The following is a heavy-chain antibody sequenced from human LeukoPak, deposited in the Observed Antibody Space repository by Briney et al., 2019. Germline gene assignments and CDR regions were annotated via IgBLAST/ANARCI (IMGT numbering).Heavy chain of an antibody. CDR2: ISYDGTKK. D-gene: IGHD3-16*02. J-gene: IGHJ4*02. Sequence: GGSLRLSCAASKFTFSYSDMHWVRQAPGKGLEWVALISYDGTKKYYADSVKGRFTISRDNSKNTLYLQMNSLRADDSAVYYCAKESEMITFGGLIVVFDHWGQGTLVTVSS. V-gene: IGHV3-30*18. CDR3: AKESEMITFGGLIVVFDH. CDR1: KFTFSYSD.